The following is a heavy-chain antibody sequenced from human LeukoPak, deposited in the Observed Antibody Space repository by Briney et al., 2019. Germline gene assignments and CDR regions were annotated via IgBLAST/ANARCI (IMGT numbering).Heavy chain of an antibody. CDR1: GFTFSSYS. J-gene: IGHJ4*02. CDR3: ARDRGGGIGGY. V-gene: IGHV3-21*01. CDR2: ISSSSSYI. Sequence: GGSLRLSCAASGFTFSSYSMNWVRQAPGKGLGWVSSISSSSSYIYYADSVKGRFTISRDNAKNSLYLQMNSLRAEDTAVYYCARDRGGGIGGYWGQGTLVTVSS. D-gene: IGHD2-15*01.